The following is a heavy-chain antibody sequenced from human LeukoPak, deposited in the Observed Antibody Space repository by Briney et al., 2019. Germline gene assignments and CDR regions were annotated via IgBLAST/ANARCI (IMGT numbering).Heavy chain of an antibody. D-gene: IGHD3-10*01. Sequence: GGSLRLSSAASGFTFSSYAMSWVRQAPGKGLEWVSAISGSGGSTYYADSVKGRFTISRDNSKNTLYLQMNSLRAEDTAVYYCAKDMGPRRNGMDVWGQGTTVTVSS. CDR1: GFTFSSYA. V-gene: IGHV3-23*01. CDR3: AKDMGPRRNGMDV. CDR2: ISGSGGST. J-gene: IGHJ6*02.